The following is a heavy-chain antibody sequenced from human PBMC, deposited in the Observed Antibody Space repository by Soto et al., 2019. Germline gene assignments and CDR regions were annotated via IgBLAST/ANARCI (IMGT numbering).Heavy chain of an antibody. D-gene: IGHD3-22*01. CDR2: IIPIFGTA. J-gene: IGHJ3*02. Sequence: SVKVSCKASGGTFSSYAISWVRQAPGQGLEWVGGIIPIFGTANYAQKFQGRVTITADESTSTAYMELSSLRSEDTAVYYCASSGDSSGYFVIYAFDIWGQGTMVTVSS. CDR3: ASSGDSSGYFVIYAFDI. V-gene: IGHV1-69*13. CDR1: GGTFSSYA.